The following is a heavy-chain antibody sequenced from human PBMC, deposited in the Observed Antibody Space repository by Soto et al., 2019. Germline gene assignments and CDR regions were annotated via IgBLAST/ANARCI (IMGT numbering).Heavy chain of an antibody. V-gene: IGHV3-15*01. CDR3: TTGLDY. CDR2: IKSKTEGGTT. CDR1: GFTFSNAW. J-gene: IGHJ4*02. Sequence: GSLRLSCAASGFTFSNAWMSWVRQVPGKGLEWVGRIKSKTEGGTTDYAAPVKGRYTISRDDSKNTLYLQMNSLKTEDTAVHYCTTGLDYWGQGTLVTVSS.